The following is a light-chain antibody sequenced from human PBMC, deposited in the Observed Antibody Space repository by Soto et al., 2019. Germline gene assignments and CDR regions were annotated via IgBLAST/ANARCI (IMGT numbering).Light chain of an antibody. CDR3: YSYAGENLYV. J-gene: IGLJ1*01. V-gene: IGLV2-23*01. CDR1: SSDVGSYNL. CDR2: EGT. Sequence: SALTQPASVSASPGQSITLPCTGTSSDVGSYNLVSWFQQHPGKVPKLLIYEGTKRPSGLSDRFSGSKSGTTASLTISGLQAEDEAHYYCYSYAGENLYVFGTGTKVTVL.